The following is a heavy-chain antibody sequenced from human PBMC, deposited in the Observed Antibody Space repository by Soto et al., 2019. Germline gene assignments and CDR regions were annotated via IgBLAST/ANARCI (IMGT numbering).Heavy chain of an antibody. Sequence: QVQLQQWGAGLLKPSETLSLTCGVYGGSFSGNYWSWIRQPQGEGLEWIGEITTIGSTNYSPSPKSRATISAYTSKNQFSLKLSSVIAADPSVYYCARGRECGGASWCQGPLVPVSS. CDR1: GGSFSGNY. J-gene: IGHJ1*01. V-gene: IGHV4-34*01. D-gene: IGHD1-26*01. CDR2: ITTIGST. CDR3: ARGRECGGAS.